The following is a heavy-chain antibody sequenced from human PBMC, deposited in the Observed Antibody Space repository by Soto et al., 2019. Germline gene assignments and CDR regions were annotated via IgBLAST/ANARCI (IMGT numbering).Heavy chain of an antibody. CDR2: ISYTGNT. J-gene: IGHJ4*02. CDR1: GDSVNSGSHY. CDR3: ARHIGGTTDDS. Sequence: QVQLQESGPGLVKPSQTLSLTCTVSGDSVNSGSHYWSWIRQPPGKGLEWIGYISYTGNTYYNPSLRSRVTMSLDTSKNHFSLDLTSVTAADTAVYYCARHIGGTTDDSWGQGTLVTVSS. D-gene: IGHD1-1*01. V-gene: IGHV4-30-4*01.